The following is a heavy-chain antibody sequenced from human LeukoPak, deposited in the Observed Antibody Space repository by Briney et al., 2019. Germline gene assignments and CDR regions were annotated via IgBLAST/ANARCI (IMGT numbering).Heavy chain of an antibody. CDR1: GFTFSDYS. CDR2: IDTSSSTM. J-gene: IGHJ3*01. D-gene: IGHD7-27*01. V-gene: IGHV3-48*02. CDR3: AREDDSWGPNNLDL. Sequence: GRSLRLSCAASGFTFSDYSMNWVRQAPGKGLEWISYIDTSSSTMYYADSVMGRFTISRDNAKESLYLQMNSLRDEDTAVYYCAREDDSWGPNNLDLWGQGTMVTVSS.